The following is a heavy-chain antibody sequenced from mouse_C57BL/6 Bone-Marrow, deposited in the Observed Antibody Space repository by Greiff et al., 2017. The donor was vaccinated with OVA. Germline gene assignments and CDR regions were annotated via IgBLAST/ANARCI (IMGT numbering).Heavy chain of an antibody. CDR3: ATYYSNYAWFAY. D-gene: IGHD2-5*01. Sequence: EVQLLESGGGLVKPGGSLKLSCAASGFTFSDYGMHWVRQAPEKGLEWVAYISSGSSTINYADTVKGRFTLSRDNAENTLFLQMTSLRSEDTAMYYCATYYSNYAWFAYWGQGTLVTVSA. V-gene: IGHV5-17*01. CDR2: ISSGSSTI. J-gene: IGHJ3*01. CDR1: GFTFSDYG.